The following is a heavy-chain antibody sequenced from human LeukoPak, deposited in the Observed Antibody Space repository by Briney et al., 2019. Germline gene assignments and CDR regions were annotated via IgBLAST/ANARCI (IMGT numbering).Heavy chain of an antibody. J-gene: IGHJ3*02. V-gene: IGHV1-18*01. CDR2: ISANNGNT. CDR1: GYTFSSYG. D-gene: IGHD1-14*01. CDR3: TRDLGII. Sequence: ASVKVSCKGSGYTFSSYGISWVRQAPGQGLEWMGWISANNGNTNYAQKLQGRVTITTDTSTSTAYMELRSLTSDDTAVYYCTRDLGIIWGQGTMVTVSS.